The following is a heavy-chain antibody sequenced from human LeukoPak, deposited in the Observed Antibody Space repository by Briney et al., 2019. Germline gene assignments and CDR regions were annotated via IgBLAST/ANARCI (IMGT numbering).Heavy chain of an antibody. J-gene: IGHJ2*01. CDR2: IYYSGST. CDR1: GGSISSYY. V-gene: IGHV4-59*01. CDR3: ARVGYSSGWYPGVPYWYFDL. Sequence: SETLSLTCTVSGGSISSYYWSWIRQPPGKGLEWIGYIYYSGSTNYNPSLKSRVTISVDTSKNQFSLKLSSVTAADTAVYYCARVGYSSGWYPGVPYWYFDLWGRGTLVTVSS. D-gene: IGHD6-19*01.